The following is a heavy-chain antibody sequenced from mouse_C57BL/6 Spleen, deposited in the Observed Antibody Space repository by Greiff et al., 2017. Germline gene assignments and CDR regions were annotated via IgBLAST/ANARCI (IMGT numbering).Heavy chain of an antibody. Sequence: QVQLKESGAELVKPGASVKMSCKASGYTFTSYWITWVKQRPGQGLEWIGEIYPGSGSTNYNEKFKSKATLTVDTSSSTAYMQLSSLTSEDSAVYYCARATVVATRYFDVWGTGTTVTVSS. D-gene: IGHD1-1*01. J-gene: IGHJ1*03. CDR1: GYTFTSYW. CDR2: IYPGSGST. CDR3: ARATVVATRYFDV. V-gene: IGHV1-55*01.